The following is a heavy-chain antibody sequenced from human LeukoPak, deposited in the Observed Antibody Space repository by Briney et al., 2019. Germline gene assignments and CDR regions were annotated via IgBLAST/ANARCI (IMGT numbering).Heavy chain of an antibody. Sequence: AGGSLRLSCAASGLTFSNYWMSWVRQAPGKGLEWVANIKQDGSVKYYVDSVKGRSTISRDNAKNSLYLQMNSLRAEDTAVYYCARIGYSSSSFDYWGQGILVTVSS. CDR2: IKQDGSVK. CDR3: ARIGYSSSSFDY. CDR1: GLTFSNYW. D-gene: IGHD6-6*01. V-gene: IGHV3-7*01. J-gene: IGHJ4*02.